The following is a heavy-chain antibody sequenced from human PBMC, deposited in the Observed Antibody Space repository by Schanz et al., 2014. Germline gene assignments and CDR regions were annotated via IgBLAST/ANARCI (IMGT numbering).Heavy chain of an antibody. V-gene: IGHV3-21*01. Sequence: EVQLVESGGGLVKPGGSLRLSCAAFGFTFSSYDMNWVRQAPGKGLEWVSSIGIGSTIYTFYADSVNGRFTISRDDSKNRLYLPMNSLRAEDSAVYYCVRGGYEATGYCHLESWVGDYLDSWGQGALVTVSS. CDR2: IGIGSTIYT. CDR3: VRGGYEATGYCHLESWVGDYLDS. J-gene: IGHJ4*02. CDR1: GFTFSSYD. D-gene: IGHD3-22*01.